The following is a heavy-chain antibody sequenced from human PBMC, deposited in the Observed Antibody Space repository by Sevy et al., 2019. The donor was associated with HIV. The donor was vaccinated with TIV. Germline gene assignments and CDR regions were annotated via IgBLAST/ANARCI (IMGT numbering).Heavy chain of an antibody. CDR2: IKEDGSET. CDR1: GLTFGRDW. Sequence: GGSLRPSCAASGLTFGRDWMTWVRQAPGKGREWVAKIKEDGSETYSVDSVKGRFSIPRDYAKNALYLQMNSLRAEDTAVYYCARGANNLYNWGQGTLVTVSS. D-gene: IGHD3-10*01. J-gene: IGHJ4*02. CDR3: ARGANNLYN. V-gene: IGHV3-7*01.